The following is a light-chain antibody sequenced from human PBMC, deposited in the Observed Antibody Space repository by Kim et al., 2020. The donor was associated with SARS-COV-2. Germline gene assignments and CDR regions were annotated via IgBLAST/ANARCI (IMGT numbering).Light chain of an antibody. CDR2: RDT. CDR1: SWGDKY. CDR3: QAWDRSAAV. V-gene: IGLV3-1*01. Sequence: SYELTQPPSVSVSPGQTATIPCSGESWGDKYVYWYQQMPGQSPALVVFRDTRRPSGIPDRFAGSKSGTTATLTISGAQAMDEADYHCQAWDRSAAVFGGGTKLTVL. J-gene: IGLJ3*02.